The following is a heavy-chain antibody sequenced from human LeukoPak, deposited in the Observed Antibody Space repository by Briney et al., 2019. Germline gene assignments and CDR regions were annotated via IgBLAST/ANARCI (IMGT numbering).Heavy chain of an antibody. CDR2: IRAYNGNI. J-gene: IGHJ3*02. D-gene: IGHD3-3*01. CDR1: GYTFTSYG. CDR3: ARDADTYDFWSGYYAFDI. V-gene: IGHV1-18*01. Sequence: ASGKAFCKASGYTFTSYGIRLVRQAPGPGLEWMGWIRAYNGNINYAQKLQGRVTMTTDTSTSTAYMELRSLRSDDTAVYYCARDADTYDFWSGYYAFDIWGQGTMVTVSS.